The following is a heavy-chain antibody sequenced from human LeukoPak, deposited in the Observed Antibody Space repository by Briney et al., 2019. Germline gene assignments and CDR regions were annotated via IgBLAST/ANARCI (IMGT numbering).Heavy chain of an antibody. CDR3: AKSGPAAGRPDAFDI. CDR2: IYYSGIT. D-gene: IGHD2-2*01. CDR1: GGSVTTSSFY. J-gene: IGHJ3*02. Sequence: PSETLSLTCTLSGGSVTTSSFYWAWIRQPPGKGLECIGTIYYSGITYYHSSLKSRVTISVDTSKTQFSLKLNSVTAADTAVYFCAKSGPAAGRPDAFDIWGQGTMVTVSS. V-gene: IGHV4-39*07.